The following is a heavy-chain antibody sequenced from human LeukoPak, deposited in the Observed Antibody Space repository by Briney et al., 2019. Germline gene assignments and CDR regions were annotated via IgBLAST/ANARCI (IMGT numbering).Heavy chain of an antibody. V-gene: IGHV3-48*03. CDR3: XEXXIXXIGGV. D-gene: IGHD3-10*02. Sequence: CAXSXFTFSSYEMNWVRQAPGKGLEWVSYISSSGSTIYYADSVKGRFTISRDNAKNSLYLQMNSLRAEDTAVYYCXEXXIXXIGGVWGKGTTVTISS. J-gene: IGHJ6*04. CDR2: ISSSGSTI. CDR1: XFTFSSYE.